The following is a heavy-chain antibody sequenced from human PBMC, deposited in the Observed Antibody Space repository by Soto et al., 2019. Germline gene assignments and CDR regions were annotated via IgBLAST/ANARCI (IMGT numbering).Heavy chain of an antibody. CDR2: FDPEDGET. CDR1: GYTLTELS. Sequence: ASVKVSCKVSGYTLTELSMHWVRQAPGKGLEWMGGFDPEDGETIYAQKFQGRVTMTEDTSTDTAYMELSSLRSEDTAVYYCATAVVVPNWFDPWGQGTLVTVSS. CDR3: ATAVVVPNWFDP. D-gene: IGHD2-2*01. J-gene: IGHJ5*02. V-gene: IGHV1-24*01.